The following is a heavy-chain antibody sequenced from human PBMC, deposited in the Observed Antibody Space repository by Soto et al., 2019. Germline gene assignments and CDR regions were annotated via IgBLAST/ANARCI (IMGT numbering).Heavy chain of an antibody. CDR2: INHSGST. V-gene: IGHV4-34*01. CDR3: ARVHDFWSGSHYHGMDV. CDR1: GGSFSGYY. D-gene: IGHD3-3*01. Sequence: LSLTCAVYGGSFSGYYWSWIRQPPGKGLEWIGEINHSGSTNYNPSLKSRVTISVDTSKNQFSLKLSSVTAADTAVYYCARVHDFWSGSHYHGMDVWGQGTTVTVSS. J-gene: IGHJ6*02.